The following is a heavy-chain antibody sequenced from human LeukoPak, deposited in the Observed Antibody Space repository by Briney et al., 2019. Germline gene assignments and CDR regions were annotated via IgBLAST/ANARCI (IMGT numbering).Heavy chain of an antibody. D-gene: IGHD6-13*01. CDR3: ASLSSAGRPNNWFDP. CDR1: GYTFTGYY. V-gene: IGHV1-2*02. CDR2: INPNSGDT. Sequence: ASVKVSCKASGYTFTGYYMHWVRQAPGQGLEWMGWINPNSGDTHYAQKFQGRVTMTRDTSISTAYMELSRLRSDDTAVYYCASLSSAGRPNNWFDPWGQGTLVTVSS. J-gene: IGHJ5*02.